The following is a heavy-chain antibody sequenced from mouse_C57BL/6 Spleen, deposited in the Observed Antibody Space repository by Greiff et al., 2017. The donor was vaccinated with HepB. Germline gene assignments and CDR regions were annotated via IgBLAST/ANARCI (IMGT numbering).Heavy chain of an antibody. V-gene: IGHV1-5*01. CDR3: TRVYYGSSYWYFDV. Sequence: VQLQQSGTVLARPGASVKMSCKTSGYTFTSYWMHWVKQRPGQGLEWIGASYPGNSDTSYNQKFKGKAKLTAVTSASTASMELSSMTNEDSAVYYCTRVYYGSSYWYFDVWGTGTTVTVSS. CDR2: SYPGNSDT. CDR1: GYTFTSYW. D-gene: IGHD1-1*01. J-gene: IGHJ1*03.